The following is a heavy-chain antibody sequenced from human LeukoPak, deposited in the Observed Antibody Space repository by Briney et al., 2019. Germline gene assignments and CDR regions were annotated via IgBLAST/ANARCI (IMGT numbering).Heavy chain of an antibody. CDR2: ISYDGSNK. D-gene: IGHD5-24*01. J-gene: IGHJ3*02. CDR1: GFTFSSYG. Sequence: GGSLRLSCAASGFTFSSYGMHWVRQAPGKGLEWVAVISYDGSNKYYADSVKGRFTISRDNSKNTLYLQMNSLRAEDTAVYYCAKTAGIEMATIWGGGADAFDIWGQGTMVTVSS. CDR3: AKTAGIEMATIWGGGADAFDI. V-gene: IGHV3-30*18.